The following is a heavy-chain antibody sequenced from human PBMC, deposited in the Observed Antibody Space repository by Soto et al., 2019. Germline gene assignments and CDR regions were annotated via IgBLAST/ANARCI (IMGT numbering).Heavy chain of an antibody. D-gene: IGHD6-13*01. Sequence: QLQLQESGPGLVKPSQTLSLTCAVSGGSISNGGYYWSWIRQHPGKGLEWIGSIYFSGSTYYNPSLKSRVTLSVATPKNQFSLKLTSVTAADTAVYSCARDSHSQQPNHRWGGGYIDVWGKGTTVTVSS. V-gene: IGHV4-31*11. CDR2: IYFSGST. J-gene: IGHJ6*03. CDR3: ARDSHSQQPNHRWGGGYIDV. CDR1: GGSISNGGYY.